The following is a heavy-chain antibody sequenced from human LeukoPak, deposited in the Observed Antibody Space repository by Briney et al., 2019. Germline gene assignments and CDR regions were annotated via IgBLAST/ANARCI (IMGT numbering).Heavy chain of an antibody. D-gene: IGHD1-26*01. CDR1: GFTFSSYS. V-gene: IGHV3-21*01. CDR2: ISSSSSYI. Sequence: GSLRLSCAASGFTFSSYSMNWARQAPGKGLEWVSSISSSSSYIYYADSVKGRFTISRDNAKNSLYLQMNSLRAEDTAVYYCARVAIVGATAPADYWGQGTLVTVSS. J-gene: IGHJ4*02. CDR3: ARVAIVGATAPADY.